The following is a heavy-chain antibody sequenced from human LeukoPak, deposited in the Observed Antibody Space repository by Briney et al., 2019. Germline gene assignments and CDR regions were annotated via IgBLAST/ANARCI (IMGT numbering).Heavy chain of an antibody. J-gene: IGHJ2*01. V-gene: IGHV3-11*04. Sequence: GGSLRLSCAASGFTFSDYYMSWIRQAPGKGLEWISYISSSGSRIFYADSVKGRFTISRDNAKNSLYLQMNSLRAEDTAVYYCARALYRQHIVVVNAKNYWYFDLWGRGTLVTVSS. D-gene: IGHD2-21*01. CDR3: ARALYRQHIVVVNAKNYWYFDL. CDR1: GFTFSDYY. CDR2: ISSSGSRI.